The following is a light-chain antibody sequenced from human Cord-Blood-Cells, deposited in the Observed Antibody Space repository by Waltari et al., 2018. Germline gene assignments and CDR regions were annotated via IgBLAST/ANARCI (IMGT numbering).Light chain of an antibody. Sequence: QSALTQPASLSGSPGQSITISCTGTSSDVGSSNLVSWYQQHPGKAPKLMLYEGSKRPSGVSNRFSGSKSGNTASLTISGLQAEDEADYYCCSYAGSSTWVFGGGTKLTVL. J-gene: IGLJ3*02. CDR2: EGS. V-gene: IGLV2-23*01. CDR1: SSDVGSSNL. CDR3: CSYAGSSTWV.